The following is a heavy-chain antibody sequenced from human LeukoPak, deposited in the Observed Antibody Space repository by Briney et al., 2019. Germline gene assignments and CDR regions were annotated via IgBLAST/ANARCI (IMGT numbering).Heavy chain of an antibody. CDR3: AVLWDIVVVPAADY. V-gene: IGHV3-48*02. J-gene: IGHJ4*02. Sequence: PGGSLRLSCAASGFIFSSYSMNWVRQAPGKGPEWVSYISTSSSTIYYADSVKGRFTISRDNAKNSLYLQMNSLRDEDTAVYYCAVLWDIVVVPAADYWGQGTLVTVSS. CDR2: ISTSSSTI. D-gene: IGHD2-2*01. CDR1: GFIFSSYS.